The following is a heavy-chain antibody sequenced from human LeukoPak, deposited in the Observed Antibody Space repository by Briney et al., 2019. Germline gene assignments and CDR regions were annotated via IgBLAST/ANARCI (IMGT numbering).Heavy chain of an antibody. Sequence: ASVKVSCKASGYTFTGYYMRWVRQAPGQGLEWMGWINPNSGGTNYAQKFQGRVTMTRDTSISTAYMELSRLRSDDTAVYYCARDPYGDYGTFDYWGQGTLVTVSS. CDR3: ARDPYGDYGTFDY. D-gene: IGHD4-17*01. CDR2: INPNSGGT. CDR1: GYTFTGYY. J-gene: IGHJ4*02. V-gene: IGHV1-2*02.